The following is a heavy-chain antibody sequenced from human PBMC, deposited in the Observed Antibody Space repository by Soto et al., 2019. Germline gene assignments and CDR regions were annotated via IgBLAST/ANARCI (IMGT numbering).Heavy chain of an antibody. CDR1: GGTFSSYA. CDR2: IIPIFGTT. Sequence: ASVKVSCKASGGTFSSYAISWVRQAPGQGLEWMGGIIPIFGTTNYAQKFQGRVTITADESTSTAYMELSSLRSEDTAVYYCAMVMATTGLYYYYGMDVWGQGTTVTVSS. D-gene: IGHD1-1*01. CDR3: AMVMATTGLYYYYGMDV. V-gene: IGHV1-69*13. J-gene: IGHJ6*02.